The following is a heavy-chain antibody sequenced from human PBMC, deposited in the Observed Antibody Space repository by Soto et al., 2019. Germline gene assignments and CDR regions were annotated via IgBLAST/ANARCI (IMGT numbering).Heavy chain of an antibody. Sequence: PGESLKISCKGSVYSFTSYWISWVRQMPGKGLEWMGRIDPSDSYTNYSPSFQGHVTISADKSISTAYLQWSSLKASDTAMYYCARRSCSSTSCYVYYYYGMDVWGQRTTVTVSS. CDR1: VYSFTSYW. V-gene: IGHV5-10-1*01. D-gene: IGHD2-2*01. J-gene: IGHJ6*02. CDR3: ARRSCSSTSCYVYYYYGMDV. CDR2: IDPSDSYT.